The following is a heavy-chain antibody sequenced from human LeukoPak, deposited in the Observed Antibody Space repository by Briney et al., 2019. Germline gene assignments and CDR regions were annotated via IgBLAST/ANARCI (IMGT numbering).Heavy chain of an antibody. CDR2: IIPIFGTA. CDR1: GDTFSSYA. CDR3: ARDRGPIQLWLRGAFDI. Sequence: ASVKVSCKASGDTFSSYAISWVRQAPGQGLEWMGGIIPIFGTANYAQKFQGRVTITADKSTSTAYMELSSLRSEDTAVYYCARDRGPIQLWLRGAFDIWGQGTMVTVSS. J-gene: IGHJ3*02. D-gene: IGHD5-18*01. V-gene: IGHV1-69*06.